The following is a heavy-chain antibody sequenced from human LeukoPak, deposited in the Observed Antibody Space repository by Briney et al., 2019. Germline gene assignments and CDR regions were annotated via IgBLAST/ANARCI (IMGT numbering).Heavy chain of an antibody. CDR2: INHSGST. CDR3: ARLVVVAATGAYNWFDP. Sequence: SETLSLTCAVHGGSFSGYYWSWVRQPPGKGREWGGEINHSGSTNYNPSLESRVTISVDTSNNQFSLKLSSVTAADTAVYYCARLVVVAATGAYNWFDPWGQGTLVTVSS. J-gene: IGHJ5*02. V-gene: IGHV4-34*01. D-gene: IGHD2-15*01. CDR1: GGSFSGYY.